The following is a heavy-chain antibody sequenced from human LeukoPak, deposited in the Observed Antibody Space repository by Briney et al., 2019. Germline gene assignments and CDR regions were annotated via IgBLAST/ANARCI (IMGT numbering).Heavy chain of an antibody. CDR3: ARDEDTSALSEY. D-gene: IGHD2/OR15-2a*01. CDR2: ISNNGGRT. CDR1: GFGFSSNT. J-gene: IGHJ4*02. Sequence: GGSLRLSRAGSGFGFSSNTMSWVRQAPGRGLEWVSAISNNGGRTDYADSVKGRFTTSRDNSKSTLYLHMDSLRAEDTAVYYCARDEDTSALSEYWGQGTLVTVSS. V-gene: IGHV3-23*01.